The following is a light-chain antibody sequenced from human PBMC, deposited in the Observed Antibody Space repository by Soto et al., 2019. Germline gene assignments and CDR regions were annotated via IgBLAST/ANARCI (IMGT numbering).Light chain of an antibody. Sequence: QSALTQPPSASGSPGQSVTISCTGTKNDIGVYDFVSWYQHHPGKAPRLIIYEVVQRPSGVPDRFSGSKSGNTASLTVSGLQAADEAAYFCKSYAGSNTYVFGSGTKVTV. CDR3: KSYAGSNTYV. V-gene: IGLV2-8*01. J-gene: IGLJ1*01. CDR1: KNDIGVYDF. CDR2: EVV.